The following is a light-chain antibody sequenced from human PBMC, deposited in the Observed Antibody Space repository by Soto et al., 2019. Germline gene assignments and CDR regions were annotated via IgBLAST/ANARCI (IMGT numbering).Light chain of an antibody. Sequence: DIQMTQSPSTLSASVGDTITITCRASQSISRWLAWYQQKPGKAPKVMIYKASILESGAPSRFSGSGSGTEVTLTISSLQPDDFATYYCQQYKTYWSFGQGTRVEIK. CDR2: KAS. V-gene: IGKV1-5*03. CDR1: QSISRW. J-gene: IGKJ1*01. CDR3: QQYKTYWS.